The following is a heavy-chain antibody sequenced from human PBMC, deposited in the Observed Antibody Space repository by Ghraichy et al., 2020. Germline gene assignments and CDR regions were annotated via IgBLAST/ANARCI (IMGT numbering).Heavy chain of an antibody. CDR1: GFTFDDYA. J-gene: IGHJ6*02. CDR3: AKSLAAALHYGMDV. D-gene: IGHD6-13*01. V-gene: IGHV3-9*03. Sequence: GGSLRLSCAASGFTFDDYAMHWVRQAPGKGLEWVSGISWNSGSIGYADSVKGRFTISRDNAKNSLYLQMNSLRAEDMALYYCAKSLAAALHYGMDVWGQGTTVTVSS. CDR2: ISWNSGSI.